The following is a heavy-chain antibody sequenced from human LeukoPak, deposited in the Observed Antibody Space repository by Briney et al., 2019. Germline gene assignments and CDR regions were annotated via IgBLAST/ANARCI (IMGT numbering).Heavy chain of an antibody. CDR3: ARVPRAGATSDAFDI. J-gene: IGHJ3*02. D-gene: IGHD1-26*01. Sequence: SETLSLTCAVSGVSISSGGYSWSWIRQPPGKGLEWIGYIYHSGSTYYNPSLKSRVTISVDRSKNQFSLKLSSVTAADTAVYYCARVPRAGATSDAFDIWGQGTMVTVSS. V-gene: IGHV4-30-2*01. CDR2: IYHSGST. CDR1: GVSISSGGYS.